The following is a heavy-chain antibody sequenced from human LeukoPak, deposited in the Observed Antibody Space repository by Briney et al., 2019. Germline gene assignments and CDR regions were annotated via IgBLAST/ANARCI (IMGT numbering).Heavy chain of an antibody. V-gene: IGHV4-30-4*01. Sequence: PSQTLSLTCTVSGGSISSGDYYWSWIRQPPGKGLEWTGYIYYSGSTYYNPSLKSRVTISVDTSKNQFSLKLSSVTAADTAVYYCARDGPAGGYGIDYWGQGTLVTVSS. D-gene: IGHD5-12*01. J-gene: IGHJ4*02. CDR3: ARDGPAGGYGIDY. CDR2: IYYSGST. CDR1: GGSISSGDYY.